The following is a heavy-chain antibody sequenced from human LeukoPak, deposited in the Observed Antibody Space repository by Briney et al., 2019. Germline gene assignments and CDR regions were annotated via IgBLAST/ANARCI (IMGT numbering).Heavy chain of an antibody. V-gene: IGHV3-23*01. CDR2: ISGSGGST. D-gene: IGHD2-15*01. Sequence: GGSLRLSCAASGFTFSTYWMHWVRHAPGKGLEWVSAISGSGGSTYYADSVKGRFTISRDNSKNTLYLQMNSLRAEDTAVYYCASRRCSGGSCYPIDYWGQGTLVTVSS. CDR3: ASRRCSGGSCYPIDY. CDR1: GFTFSTYW. J-gene: IGHJ4*02.